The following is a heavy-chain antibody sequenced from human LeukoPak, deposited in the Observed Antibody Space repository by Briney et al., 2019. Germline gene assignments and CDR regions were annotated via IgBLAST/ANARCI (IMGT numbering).Heavy chain of an antibody. Sequence: GGSLRLSCAASGFTFSHFGMHWVRQAPGKGLEWVAFIAYDGSSKYYADSLKGRITISRDNSKNTLYLQMNGLRAEDTAVYYCARSRQHNFDYWGQGTLVTVSS. V-gene: IGHV3-30*12. CDR3: ARSRQHNFDY. CDR1: GFTFSHFG. J-gene: IGHJ4*02. CDR2: IAYDGSSK.